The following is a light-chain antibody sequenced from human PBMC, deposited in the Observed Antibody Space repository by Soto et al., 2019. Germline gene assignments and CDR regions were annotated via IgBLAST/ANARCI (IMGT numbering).Light chain of an antibody. Sequence: QSALTQPPSASGSPGQSVTISCTGTSSDVGGYNYVSWYQQHPGKAPKVVIYEVSKRPSGVPDRFSGSKSGNTASLTVSGLQAEDEADYYCTSYVGCNNHYVFGTGTKLTVL. CDR2: EVS. V-gene: IGLV2-8*01. CDR3: TSYVGCNNHYV. J-gene: IGLJ1*01. CDR1: SSDVGGYNY.